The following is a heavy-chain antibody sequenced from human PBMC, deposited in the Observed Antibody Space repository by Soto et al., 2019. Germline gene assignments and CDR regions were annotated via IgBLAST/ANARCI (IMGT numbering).Heavy chain of an antibody. CDR3: ARHTRNHFDP. J-gene: IGHJ5*02. CDR2: IYYSGSS. CDR1: GGSISGDYY. Sequence: SETLSLTCSVSGGSISGDYYWGWIRQSPEKGLEWIGYIYYSGSSYSNPALQSRLSMSLDTSKNQFSLKLRSVTAADTAVYYCARHTRNHFDPWGHGTLATV. V-gene: IGHV4-30-4*08.